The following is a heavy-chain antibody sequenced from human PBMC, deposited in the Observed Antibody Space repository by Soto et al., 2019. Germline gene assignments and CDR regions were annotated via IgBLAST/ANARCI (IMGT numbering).Heavy chain of an antibody. CDR2: VYWDDDK. J-gene: IGHJ5*02. CDR1: GFSLTTAGMG. D-gene: IGHD3-16*01. Sequence: QITLKESGPALVKPTQTLTLTCSFSGFSLTTAGMGVGWIRQSPGKAPEWVALVYWDDDKRYNPSLRSRLTITKDTSKNLVVVTLTDMDPVDTGTYYCARRGTSSAAAGWFDPWGQGILVTVSS. V-gene: IGHV2-5*02. CDR3: ARRGTSSAAAGWFDP.